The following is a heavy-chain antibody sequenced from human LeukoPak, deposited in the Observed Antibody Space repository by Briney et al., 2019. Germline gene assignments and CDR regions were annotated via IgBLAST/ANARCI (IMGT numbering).Heavy chain of an antibody. CDR2: IYGNDDK. CDR3: VHRTRVTSVDH. J-gene: IGHJ4*02. V-gene: IGHV2-5*01. D-gene: IGHD4-17*01. CDR1: GFSLNTHAVV. Sequence: ESGPTLVNPPQTLTLTCTFSGFSLNTHAVVVGWVRQPPGQALEWLTFIYGNDDKRYSPSLESRLTITKDTSKNQVVLTMTDMDYVDTATYYYVHRTRVTSVDHWGQGTLVTVSS.